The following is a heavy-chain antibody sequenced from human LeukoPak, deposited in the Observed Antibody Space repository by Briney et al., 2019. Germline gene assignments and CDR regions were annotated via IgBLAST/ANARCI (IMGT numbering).Heavy chain of an antibody. Sequence: PGGSLRLSCAASGFSFNKYWMSWVRQAPGKGLEWVANIKQDGTEKYYVDPVKGRFTISRDNAKNSLYLQMNSLRVEDTAVYYCAKVAKYYYGSETYYFFEHWGQGTPVTASS. CDR2: IKQDGTEK. CDR1: GFSFNKYW. CDR3: AKVAKYYYGSETYYFFEH. V-gene: IGHV3-7*01. D-gene: IGHD3-10*01. J-gene: IGHJ4*02.